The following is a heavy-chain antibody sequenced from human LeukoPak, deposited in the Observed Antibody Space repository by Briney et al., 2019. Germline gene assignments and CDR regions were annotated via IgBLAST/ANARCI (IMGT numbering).Heavy chain of an antibody. CDR3: ERVFLERLTSGYFDN. CDR1: GFTFSDYA. CDR2: ISDEGHQK. V-gene: IGHV3-30-3*01. D-gene: IGHD3-3*01. Sequence: GGSLRLSCAASGFTFSDYAMHWVRQGPGKGLEWVAVISDEGHQKYYGDSVKGRFTISRDNPKNTLYLQMNSLRDDDTAVYYCERVFLERLTSGYFDNWGQGTLVTVSP. J-gene: IGHJ4*02.